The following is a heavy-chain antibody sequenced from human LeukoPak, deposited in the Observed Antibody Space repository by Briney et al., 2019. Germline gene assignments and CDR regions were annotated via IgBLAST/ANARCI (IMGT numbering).Heavy chain of an antibody. Sequence: SETLSLTCTVSGGSISSSSYYWGWIRQPPGKGLEWIGSIYYSGSTYYNPSLKSRVTISVDTSKNQFSLKLSSVTAADTAVYYCARDRIAAARWYFDLWGRGTLVTVSS. CDR2: IYYSGST. D-gene: IGHD6-13*01. J-gene: IGHJ2*01. CDR1: GGSISSSSYY. CDR3: ARDRIAAARWYFDL. V-gene: IGHV4-39*07.